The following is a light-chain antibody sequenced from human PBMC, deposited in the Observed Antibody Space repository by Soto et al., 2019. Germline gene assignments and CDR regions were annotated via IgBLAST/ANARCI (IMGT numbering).Light chain of an antibody. Sequence: QSALTQPASVSGSPGQSITISCTGTSSDVGGYNLVSWYQQHPGKAPKVVIYDGNKRPSGISYRFSASKSGNTASLTISGLRTEDEAGYYCCSYAGHSTFVFGSGTKVTVL. CDR1: SSDVGGYNL. J-gene: IGLJ1*01. CDR3: CSYAGHSTFV. V-gene: IGLV2-23*03. CDR2: DGN.